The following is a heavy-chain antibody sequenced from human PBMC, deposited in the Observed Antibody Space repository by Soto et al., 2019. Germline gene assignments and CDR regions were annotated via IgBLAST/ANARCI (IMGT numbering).Heavy chain of an antibody. CDR2: ISGSGGST. Sequence: GGSLRLSCAASGFTFSSYAMSWVRQAPGKGLEWVSAISGSGGSTYYADSVKGRFTISRDNSKNTLYLQMNSLRAEDTAVYYCAKEGSSRWYYRFENYFDYWGQGTLVTVSS. J-gene: IGHJ4*02. V-gene: IGHV3-23*01. D-gene: IGHD6-13*01. CDR1: GFTFSSYA. CDR3: AKEGSSRWYYRFENYFDY.